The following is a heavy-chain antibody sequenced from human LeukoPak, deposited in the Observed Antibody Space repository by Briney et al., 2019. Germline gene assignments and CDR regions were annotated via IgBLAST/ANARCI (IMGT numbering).Heavy chain of an antibody. V-gene: IGHV3-30*03. Sequence: GGSLRLSCAASGFNPDNFGIHWVRQAPGKGLEWVAGLSYDGSSEYYSDSVKGRFTISRDNSKNIVFLQMNDLRTEDTAFYYCTRDSANYHFAYWGQGALVTVSS. J-gene: IGHJ4*02. CDR1: GFNPDNFG. D-gene: IGHD4/OR15-4a*01. CDR3: TRDSANYHFAY. CDR2: LSYDGSSE.